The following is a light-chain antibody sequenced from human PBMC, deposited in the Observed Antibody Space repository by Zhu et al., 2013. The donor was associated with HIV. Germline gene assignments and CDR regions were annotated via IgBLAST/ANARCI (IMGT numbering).Light chain of an antibody. CDR2: DIF. J-gene: IGKJ4*01. V-gene: IGKV3-20*01. CDR3: QQYGRSPIT. Sequence: EIVLTQSPGTLSLSPGESATLSCRASQSVSNNFLAWYQQKRGLAPRLLIYDIFTRATGTPDRFSGSGSETDFTLTISRLEPEDFAVYFCQQYGRSPITFGGGTKVE. CDR1: QSVSNNF.